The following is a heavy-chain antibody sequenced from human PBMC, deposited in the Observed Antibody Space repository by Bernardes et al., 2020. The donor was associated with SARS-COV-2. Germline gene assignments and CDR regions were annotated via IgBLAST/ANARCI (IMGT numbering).Heavy chain of an antibody. J-gene: IGHJ4*02. CDR1: GGSISSWDYF. V-gene: IGHV4-39*01. Sequence: SETLSLTCTVSGGSISSWDYFWGWIRQSPGTGLEWIGSISYSGTTYYNPSLKSRVTISEDTPKNQFSLNLSSVTAADTAVYYCARHLQDYGDCDHWGQGTLVTVSS. CDR2: ISYSGTT. CDR3: ARHLQDYGDCDH. D-gene: IGHD4-17*01.